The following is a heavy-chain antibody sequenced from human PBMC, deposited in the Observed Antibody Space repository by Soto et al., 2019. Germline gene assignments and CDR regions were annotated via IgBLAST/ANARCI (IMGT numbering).Heavy chain of an antibody. CDR1: GGSFSGYY. D-gene: IGHD3-10*01. V-gene: IGHV4-34*01. J-gene: IGHJ4*02. CDR3: ARGVVRRVIIQYTSLLDY. CDR2: ISDRGST. Sequence: SETLSLTCAVYGGSFSGYYWSWIRRSPGKGLEWIGEISDRGSTNYSPSLKSRVTISVDTSRNQFSLKMTSVTAADTAVYYCARGVVRRVIIQYTSLLDYWGLGTSVTVSS.